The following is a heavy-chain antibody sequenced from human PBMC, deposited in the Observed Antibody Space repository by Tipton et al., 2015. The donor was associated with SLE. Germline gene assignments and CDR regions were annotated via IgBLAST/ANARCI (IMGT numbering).Heavy chain of an antibody. Sequence: TLSLTCSVYGGSFTYYYWSWIRQSPGKGLEWIGEINHSGSSNYNPSLKSRLTMSVDTSKNQFSLKLSSVTAADTAVYYCARVGWLVHVDYWGQGTLVTVSS. J-gene: IGHJ4*02. CDR3: ARVGWLVHVDY. CDR2: INHSGSS. CDR1: GGSFTYYY. D-gene: IGHD6-19*01. V-gene: IGHV4-34*01.